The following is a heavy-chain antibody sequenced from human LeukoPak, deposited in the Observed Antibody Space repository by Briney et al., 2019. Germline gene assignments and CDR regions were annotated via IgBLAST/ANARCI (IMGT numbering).Heavy chain of an antibody. V-gene: IGHV4-39*07. J-gene: IGHJ4*02. Sequence: SETLSLTCTVSGGSISSSSYYWGWIRQPPGKGLEWIGSIYYSGSTYYNPSLKSRVTISVDTSKNQFSLKLSSVTAADTAVYYCARVVEVGATQNYYFDYWGQGTLVTVSS. D-gene: IGHD1-26*01. CDR3: ARVVEVGATQNYYFDY. CDR1: GGSISSSSYY. CDR2: IYYSGST.